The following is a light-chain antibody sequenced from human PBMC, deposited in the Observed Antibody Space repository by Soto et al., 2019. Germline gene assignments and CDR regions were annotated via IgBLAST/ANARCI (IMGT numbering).Light chain of an antibody. J-gene: IGLJ3*02. Sequence: QSVLTQPPSVSAAPGEKVTISCSRTSSNIGRNYVSWYQQLPGSAPKLLIYENDRRPSGIPDRFSGSKSGTAATLDITGLQTGDEADYYCGAWDRGLKAGVFGGGTKLTVL. CDR1: SSNIGRNY. V-gene: IGLV1-51*02. CDR2: END. CDR3: GAWDRGLKAGV.